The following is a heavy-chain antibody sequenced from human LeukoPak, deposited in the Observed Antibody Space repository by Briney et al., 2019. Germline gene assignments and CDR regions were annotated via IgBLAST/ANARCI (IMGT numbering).Heavy chain of an antibody. D-gene: IGHD1-26*01. CDR1: GFTFSSYA. CDR3: AKDKGWGYSSYDYYGMDV. V-gene: IGHV3-23*01. J-gene: IGHJ6*02. CDR2: ISGSGGST. Sequence: PGGSLRLSCAASGFTFSSYAMSWVRQAPGKGREWVSGISGSGGSTYYADSVKGRFTISRDISKNTLYVQMNSLRAEDAAVYYCAKDKGWGYSSYDYYGMDVWGQGTTVTVSS.